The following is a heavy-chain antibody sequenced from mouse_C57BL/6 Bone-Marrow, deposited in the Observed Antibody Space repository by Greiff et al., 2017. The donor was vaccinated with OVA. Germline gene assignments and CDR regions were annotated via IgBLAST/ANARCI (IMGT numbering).Heavy chain of an antibody. CDR1: GYTFTSYW. Sequence: QVQLQQPGAELVMPGASVKLSCKASGYTFTSYWMHWVKQRPGQGLEWIGEIDPSDSYTNYNQKFKGKSTLTVDKSSSTAYMQLSSLTSEDSAVYYCARDATYYYGSSNGDAYWGQGTLVTVSA. J-gene: IGHJ3*01. D-gene: IGHD1-1*01. V-gene: IGHV1-69*01. CDR3: ARDATYYYGSSNGDAY. CDR2: IDPSDSYT.